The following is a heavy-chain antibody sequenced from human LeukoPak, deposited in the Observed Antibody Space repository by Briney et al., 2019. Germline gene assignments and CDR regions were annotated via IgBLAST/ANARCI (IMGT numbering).Heavy chain of an antibody. V-gene: IGHV4-39*06. CDR2: IYYSGST. CDR3: ARLKSGDPDS. CDR1: GGSISSSSYY. D-gene: IGHD7-27*01. J-gene: IGHJ4*02. Sequence: PPETLSLTCTVSGGSISSSSYYWGWIRQPPGKGLEWIGSIYYSGSTYYNPSLKSRVTISVDTSKTQFTLTLSSVTAADTAMYYCARLKSGDPDSWGQGTLVTVSS.